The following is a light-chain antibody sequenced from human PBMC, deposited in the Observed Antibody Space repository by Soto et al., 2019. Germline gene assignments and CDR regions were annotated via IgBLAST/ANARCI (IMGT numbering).Light chain of an antibody. CDR1: ESISNW. J-gene: IGKJ1*01. CDR2: HAS. CDR3: QQYRTYS. V-gene: IGKV1-5*01. Sequence: IQLTQSPTTLPASVGDRVTLTCRASESISNWLAWYQQRPGPAPKLLIYHASILETAVPSRFSGNGSGTEFTLTISSLQPVDFDTYFGQQYRTYSFGQGSRVEIK.